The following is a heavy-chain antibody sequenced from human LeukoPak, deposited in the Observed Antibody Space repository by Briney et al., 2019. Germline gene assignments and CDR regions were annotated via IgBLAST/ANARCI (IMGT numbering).Heavy chain of an antibody. CDR3: TVAWAFAFDI. J-gene: IGHJ3*02. D-gene: IGHD5-12*01. Sequence: SETLSLTCTVSGGSISSSSYYWGWIRQPPGKGLEWIGSIYYSGSTYYNPSLKSRVTISVDTSKNQFSLKLSSVTAADTAVYYCTVAWAFAFDIWGQGTMVTVSS. CDR2: IYYSGST. V-gene: IGHV4-39*07. CDR1: GGSISSSSYY.